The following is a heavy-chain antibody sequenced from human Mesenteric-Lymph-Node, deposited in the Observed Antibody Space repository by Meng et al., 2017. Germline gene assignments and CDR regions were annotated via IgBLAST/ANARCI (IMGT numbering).Heavy chain of an antibody. Sequence: VQLQESGPALVKPSDTLSPSSSGARSSSSSTNWWGWIRQPPGKVLELIGYIYYSGGNSYTPSLKSRLTISIDTSKNQFSLNLNSVTVVDTAVYYCARNVPGTSAYYDWGQGTLVTVSS. D-gene: IGHD3-22*01. CDR2: IYYSGGN. CDR3: ARNVPGTSAYYD. CDR1: RSSSSSTNW. J-gene: IGHJ4*02. V-gene: IGHV4-28*01.